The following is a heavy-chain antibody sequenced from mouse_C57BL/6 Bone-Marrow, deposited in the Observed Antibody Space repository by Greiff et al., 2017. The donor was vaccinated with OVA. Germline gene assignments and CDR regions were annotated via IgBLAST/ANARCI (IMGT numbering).Heavy chain of an antibody. D-gene: IGHD3-2*02. Sequence: EVKLVESGEGLVKPGGSLKLSCAASGFTFSSYAMSWVRQTPEKRLEWVAYISSGGDYIYYADTVKGRVTISRDNASNTLYLQMSSLKSEDTAMYYCTRVDSSGYYAMDYWGQGTSVTVSS. CDR2: ISSGGDYI. J-gene: IGHJ4*01. CDR1: GFTFSSYA. CDR3: TRVDSSGYYAMDY. V-gene: IGHV5-9-1*02.